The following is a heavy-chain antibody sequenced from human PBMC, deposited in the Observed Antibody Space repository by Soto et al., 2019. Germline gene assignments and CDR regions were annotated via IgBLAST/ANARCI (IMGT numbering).Heavy chain of an antibody. V-gene: IGHV4-59*12. CDR3: ASVRGGYYYAMDV. CDR1: GDSISSYY. CDR2: IYYSGST. Sequence: PSETLSLTCTVSGDSISSYYWSWIRQPPGKGLEWIGYIYYSGSTNYNPSLKSRVTISVDKSKNQFSLKLSSVTAADTAVYYCASVRGGYYYAMDVWGQGTTVT. D-gene: IGHD3-10*02. J-gene: IGHJ6*02.